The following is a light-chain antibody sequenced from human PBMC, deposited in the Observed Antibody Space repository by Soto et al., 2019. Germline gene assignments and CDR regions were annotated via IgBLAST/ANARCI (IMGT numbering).Light chain of an antibody. CDR2: EGS. CDR3: CSYAGSSLYV. J-gene: IGLJ1*01. CDR1: SSDVGSYNL. V-gene: IGLV2-23*01. Sequence: QSALTQPASVSGSPGQSITISCTGTSSDVGSYNLVSWYQQHRGKAPKLMIYEGSKRPSGVSNRFSGSKSGNTASLTISGLQAEDEADYYCCSYAGSSLYVFGTGTKVTVL.